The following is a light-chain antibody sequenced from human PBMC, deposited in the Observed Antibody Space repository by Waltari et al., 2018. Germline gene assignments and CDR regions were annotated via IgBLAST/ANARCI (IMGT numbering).Light chain of an antibody. V-gene: IGKV1-39*01. CDR1: QSLSSY. CDR3: QQSYSFPWT. CDR2: GAS. J-gene: IGKJ1*01. Sequence: DIQMTQSPSSLSASVGDRVTITCRASQSLSSYENWYQQKPGKAPKLLIYGASTLQSGVPSRFSGDGSGPDFTLTISSLQPEDFASYYCQQSYSFPWTFGQGTKVEIK.